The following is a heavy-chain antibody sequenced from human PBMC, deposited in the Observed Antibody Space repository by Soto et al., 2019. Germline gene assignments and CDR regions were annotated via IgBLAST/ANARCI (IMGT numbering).Heavy chain of an antibody. CDR2: IWYDGSNK. D-gene: IGHD3-22*01. V-gene: IGHV3-33*01. CDR1: GFTFSSYG. CDR3: ARDADSSGIGCDY. Sequence: QVQLVESGGGVVQPGRSLRLSCAASGFTFSSYGMHWVRQAPGKGLEWVAVIWYDGSNKYYVDSVKGRFTISRDNSKNTLDLQMNSLRAEDTAVYYCARDADSSGIGCDYWGQGTLVTVSS. J-gene: IGHJ4*02.